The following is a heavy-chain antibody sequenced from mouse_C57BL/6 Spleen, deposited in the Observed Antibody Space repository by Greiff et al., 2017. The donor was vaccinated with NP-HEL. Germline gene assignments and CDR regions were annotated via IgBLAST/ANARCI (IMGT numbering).Heavy chain of an antibody. J-gene: IGHJ3*01. CDR1: GFTFSDYG. CDR2: ISSGSSTI. V-gene: IGHV5-17*01. D-gene: IGHD3-2*02. Sequence: EVKLVESGGGLVKPGGSLKLSCAASGFTFSDYGMHWVRQAPEKGLEWVAYISSGSSTIYYADTVKGRFTISRDNAKNTLFLQMTSLRSEDTAMYYCARPPDSSGAFAYWGQGTLVTVSA. CDR3: ARPPDSSGAFAY.